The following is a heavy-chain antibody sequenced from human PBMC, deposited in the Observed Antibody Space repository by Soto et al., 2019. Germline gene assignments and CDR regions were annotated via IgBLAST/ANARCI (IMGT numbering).Heavy chain of an antibody. Sequence: EVQLVESGGGLVKPGGSLRLSCAASGFTFSSYSMNWVRQAPGKGLEWVSSISSSSSYIYYADSVKGRFTISRNNAKNSLYLQMNSLRAEDTAVYYCARSMVRDSNWFDPWGQGTLVTVSS. CDR2: ISSSSSYI. CDR3: ARSMVRDSNWFDP. V-gene: IGHV3-21*01. J-gene: IGHJ5*02. D-gene: IGHD3-10*01. CDR1: GFTFSSYS.